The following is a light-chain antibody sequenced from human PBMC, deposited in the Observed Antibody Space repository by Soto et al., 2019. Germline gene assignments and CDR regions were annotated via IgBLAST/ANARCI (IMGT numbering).Light chain of an antibody. CDR3: AAWDDSLNGLWV. CDR1: SSNIGSNT. CDR2: SNN. V-gene: IGLV1-44*01. Sequence: QSVLTQPPSASGTPGQRVTISCSGSSSNIGSNTVNRYQQLPGTAPKLLIYSNNQRPSGVPDRFSGSKSGTSASLAISGLQSEDEADYYCAAWDDSLNGLWVFGGGTK. J-gene: IGLJ3*02.